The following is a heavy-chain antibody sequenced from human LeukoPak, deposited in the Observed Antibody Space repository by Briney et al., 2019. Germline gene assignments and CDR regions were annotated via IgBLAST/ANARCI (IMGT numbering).Heavy chain of an antibody. CDR1: GYTLTELS. CDR3: ATSFSGWYRLDY. J-gene: IGHJ4*02. CDR2: FDPEDGET. Sequence: ASVKVSCKVSGYTLTELSMHWVRQAPGKGLEWMGGFDPEDGETIYAQKFQGRVTMTEDTSTDAAYMELSSLRSEDTAVYYCATSFSGWYRLDYWGQGTLVTVSS. D-gene: IGHD6-19*01. V-gene: IGHV1-24*01.